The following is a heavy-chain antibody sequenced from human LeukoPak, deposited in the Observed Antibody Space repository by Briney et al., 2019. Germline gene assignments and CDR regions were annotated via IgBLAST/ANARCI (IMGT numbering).Heavy chain of an antibody. J-gene: IGHJ6*03. V-gene: IGHV1-8*01. CDR2: MNPNSGNT. CDR3: ARGCSSGFYYYYYYYMDV. D-gene: IGHD6-19*01. CDR1: GYTFTSYD. Sequence: ASVKVSCKASGYTFTSYDINWVRQATGRGREWMGWMNPNSGNTGYAQKYQGRVTMTRNTSISTAYMELSSLRSEDTAVYYCARGCSSGFYYYYYYYMDVWGKGTTVTVSS.